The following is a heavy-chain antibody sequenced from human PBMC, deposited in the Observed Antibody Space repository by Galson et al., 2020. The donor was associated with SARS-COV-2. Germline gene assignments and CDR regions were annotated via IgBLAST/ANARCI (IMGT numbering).Heavy chain of an antibody. J-gene: IGHJ6*02. CDR3: ARDFHATRSGYYYYGMDV. D-gene: IGHD3-16*01. V-gene: IGHV1-46*01. CDR2: INPSGGST. CDR1: GYTFTSYY. Sequence: ASVKFSCKASGYTFTSYYMHWVRQAPAQGLEWMAIINPSGGSTNYAQKFQGRVTITRDTSTSTVYMELSSLRSEDTAVYYCARDFHATRSGYYYYGMDVWGQGTTVTVSS.